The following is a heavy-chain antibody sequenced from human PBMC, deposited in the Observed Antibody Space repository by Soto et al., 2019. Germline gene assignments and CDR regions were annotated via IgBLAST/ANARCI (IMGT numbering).Heavy chain of an antibody. CDR2: ISGSGGSS. CDR3: AKDSPVGVPLMRDLHN. D-gene: IGHD2-8*01. Sequence: GGSLRLSCAASGFTFSSYGMSWVRQAPGKGLEWVSVISGSGGSSYYADSVRGRFTLSRDNSKNTVYLQMNSLRAEDTAVYYCAKDSPVGVPLMRDLHNWGQGTLVTVSS. CDR1: GFTFSSYG. J-gene: IGHJ1*01. V-gene: IGHV3-23*01.